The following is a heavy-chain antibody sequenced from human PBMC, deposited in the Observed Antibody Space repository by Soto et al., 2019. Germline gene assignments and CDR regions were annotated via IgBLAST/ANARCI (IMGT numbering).Heavy chain of an antibody. V-gene: IGHV1-18*01. CDR1: GYTFTSYG. D-gene: IGHD6-6*01. CDR3: ARDMRRDRPINWFDP. J-gene: IGHJ5*02. Sequence: QVQLVQSGAEVKKPGASVKVSCKASGYTFTSYGISWVRQAPGQGLDRMGWISAYNGNTNYAQKLQGRVTMTTDTSTSTAYMELRSLRSDDTAVYYCARDMRRDRPINWFDPWGQGTLVTVSS. CDR2: ISAYNGNT.